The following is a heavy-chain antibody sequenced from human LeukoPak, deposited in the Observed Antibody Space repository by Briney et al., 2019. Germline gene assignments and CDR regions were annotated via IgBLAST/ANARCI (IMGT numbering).Heavy chain of an antibody. CDR1: GYTFTGYY. J-gene: IGHJ4*02. CDR3: ARDRRTIFGVVTVFDY. D-gene: IGHD3-3*01. Sequence: ASVKVSCKASGYTFTGYYMHWVRQAPGQGLEWMGWINPSSGGTNYAQKFQGRVTMTRDTSISTAYMELSRLRSDDTAVYYCARDRRTIFGVVTVFDYWGQGTLVTVSS. V-gene: IGHV1-2*02. CDR2: INPSSGGT.